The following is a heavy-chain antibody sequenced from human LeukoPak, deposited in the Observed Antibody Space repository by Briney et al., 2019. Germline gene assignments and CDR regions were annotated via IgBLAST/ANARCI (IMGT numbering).Heavy chain of an antibody. CDR1: GYTFTSYY. CDR2: INPNSGGT. V-gene: IGHV1-2*04. CDR3: ARNRYSYGSGGSTDYFDY. Sequence: GASVKVSCTASGYTFTSYYMHWVRQAPGQGLEWMGWINPNSGGTNYAQKFQGWVTMTRDTSISTAYMELSRLRSDDTAVYYCARNRYSYGSGGSTDYFDYWGQGTLVTVSS. D-gene: IGHD5-18*01. J-gene: IGHJ4*02.